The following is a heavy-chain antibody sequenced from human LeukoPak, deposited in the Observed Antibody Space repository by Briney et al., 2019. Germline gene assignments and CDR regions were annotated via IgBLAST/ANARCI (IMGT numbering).Heavy chain of an antibody. CDR3: AKNTHAYAEIFDY. Sequence: PGGSLRLSCAASGFTFSSYGMHWVRQAPGKGLEWVALISYDGSNKYYADSVKGRFTISRDNSKNTLFLQMNSLRAEDTAVYYCAKNTHAYAEIFDYWGQGTLVTVSS. CDR1: GFTFSSYG. CDR2: ISYDGSNK. V-gene: IGHV3-30*18. J-gene: IGHJ4*02. D-gene: IGHD2-2*01.